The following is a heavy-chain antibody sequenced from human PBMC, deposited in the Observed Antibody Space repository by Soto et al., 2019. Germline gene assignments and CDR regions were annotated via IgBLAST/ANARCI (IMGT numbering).Heavy chain of an antibody. Sequence: PSETLSLTCAVYGGSFSGYYWSWIRQPPGKGLEWIGEINHSGSTNYNPSLKSRVTISVDTSKNQFSLKLSSVTAADPAVYYCARDVKYYFDYWGQGTLVTVSS. V-gene: IGHV4-34*01. CDR2: INHSGST. CDR1: GGSFSGYY. J-gene: IGHJ4*02. CDR3: ARDVKYYFDY.